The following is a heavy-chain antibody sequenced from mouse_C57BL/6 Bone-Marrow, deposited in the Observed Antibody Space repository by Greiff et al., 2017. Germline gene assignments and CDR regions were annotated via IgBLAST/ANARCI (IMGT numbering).Heavy chain of an antibody. Sequence: ESGPGLVKPSQSLSLTCSVTGYSITSGYYWNWIRQFPGNKLEWMGYISYDGSNNYNPSLKNRISITRDTSKNQFFLKLNSVTTEDTATYYCARDGYYFDVWGTGTTVTVSS. CDR3: ARDGYYFDV. CDR2: ISYDGSN. D-gene: IGHD2-2*01. V-gene: IGHV3-6*01. J-gene: IGHJ1*03. CDR1: GYSITSGYY.